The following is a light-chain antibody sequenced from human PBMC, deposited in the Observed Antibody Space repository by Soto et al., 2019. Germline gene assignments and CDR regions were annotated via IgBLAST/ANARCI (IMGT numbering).Light chain of an antibody. J-gene: IGLJ1*01. Sequence: QSALTQPASVSGSPGQSITISCTGTSSDVGGYNYVSWYQQHPGKAPKLMIYEVSHRPSGVSNRFSGSKSGNTASLTISGLQAEDEADYHCSSYTSSSTSYVFGTGTKVTV. V-gene: IGLV2-14*01. CDR1: SSDVGGYNY. CDR2: EVS. CDR3: SSYTSSSTSYV.